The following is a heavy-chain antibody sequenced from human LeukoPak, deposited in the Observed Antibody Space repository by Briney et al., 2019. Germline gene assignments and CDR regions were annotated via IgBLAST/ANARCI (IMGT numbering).Heavy chain of an antibody. D-gene: IGHD3-9*01. V-gene: IGHV3-15*05. Sequence: PGGSLRLSCAASGFTFSDAWMSWVRQAPGKGLEWVGRIKSKTDGGTTDYAAPVKGRFTISRDNAKNTLYLQMHTLRVEDTAVYYCTRDLMDYDVSTGLHHYYMDVWGQGTTVTVSS. CDR3: TRDLMDYDVSTGLHHYYMDV. CDR1: GFTFSDAW. CDR2: IKSKTDGGTT. J-gene: IGHJ6*02.